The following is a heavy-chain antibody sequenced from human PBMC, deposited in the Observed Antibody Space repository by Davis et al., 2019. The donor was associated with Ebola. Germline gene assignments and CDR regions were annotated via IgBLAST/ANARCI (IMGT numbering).Heavy chain of an antibody. CDR3: ARGSRNMDV. V-gene: IGHV3-7*03. CDR2: IKPDGSEK. CDR1: GLTFSNYW. Sequence: GESLKISCAASGLTFSNYWMTWIRQAPGKGPEWVATIKPDGSEKYYVDSVKGRFTISSDNAKDSLYLQMNSLRAEDTAVYYCARGSRNMDVWGQGTTVTVSS. J-gene: IGHJ6*02.